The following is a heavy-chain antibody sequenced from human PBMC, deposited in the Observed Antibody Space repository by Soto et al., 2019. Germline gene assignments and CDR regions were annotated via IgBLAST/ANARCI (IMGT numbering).Heavy chain of an antibody. Sequence: SETLSVTCTISGGSISRYYWSWIRKPPGKGLEWIGYIYYSGSTNYNPSLKSRVTISVDTSKIQFSLKLSSVTAADTAVYYCARDGYDFWSGYPKPPYAFDIWGQGTMVTVSS. CDR3: ARDGYDFWSGYPKPPYAFDI. D-gene: IGHD3-3*01. CDR1: GGSISRYY. CDR2: IYYSGST. J-gene: IGHJ3*02. V-gene: IGHV4-59*01.